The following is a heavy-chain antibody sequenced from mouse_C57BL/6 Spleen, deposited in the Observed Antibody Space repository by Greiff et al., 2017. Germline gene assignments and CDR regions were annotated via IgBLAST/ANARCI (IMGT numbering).Heavy chain of an antibody. D-gene: IGHD2-2*01. Sequence: EVQLVESGPELVKPGASVKISCKASGYSFTDYNMNWVKQSNGKSLEWIGVINPNYGTTSYNQKFKGKATLTVDQSSSTAYMQLSSLTSEDSAVYYCARWRGWVTTRGPFDYWGQGTTLTVSS. CDR3: ARWRGWVTTRGPFDY. CDR1: GYSFTDYN. CDR2: INPNYGTT. V-gene: IGHV1-39*01. J-gene: IGHJ2*01.